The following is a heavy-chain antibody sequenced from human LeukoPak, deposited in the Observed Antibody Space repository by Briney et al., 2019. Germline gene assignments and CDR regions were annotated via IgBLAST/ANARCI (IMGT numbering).Heavy chain of an antibody. Sequence: ASVKVSCKASGGTFSSYAISWVRQAPGQGLEWMGRIIPILGIANYAQKFQGRVTITADKSTSTAYMELSSLRSDDTAIYYCARGAEQQRLAHFDYWGQGTLVTVSS. CDR1: GGTFSSYA. CDR3: ARGAEQQRLAHFDY. CDR2: IIPILGIA. V-gene: IGHV1-69*04. J-gene: IGHJ4*02. D-gene: IGHD6-13*01.